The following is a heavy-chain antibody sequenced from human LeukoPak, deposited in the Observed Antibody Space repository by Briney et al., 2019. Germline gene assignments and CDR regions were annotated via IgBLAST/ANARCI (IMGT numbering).Heavy chain of an antibody. CDR3: ARAHLIAAPGYNWFDP. J-gene: IGHJ5*02. CDR2: INPNSGAT. CDR1: GYTFTAFY. V-gene: IGHV1-2*02. D-gene: IGHD6-13*01. Sequence: ASVKASCKASGYTFTAFYIHWVRQAPGQGLQCMGWINPNSGATNFAQNFQGRVTMTRDTSINTAYMELSSLRSDDTAVFYCARAHLIAAPGYNWFDPWGQGTPVTVSS.